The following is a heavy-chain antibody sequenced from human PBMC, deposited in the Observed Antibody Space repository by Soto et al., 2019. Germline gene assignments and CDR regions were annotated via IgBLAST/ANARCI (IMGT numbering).Heavy chain of an antibody. CDR1: GVTFSSYA. V-gene: IGHV1-69*01. CDR2: IIPIFGTA. CDR3: ARDHTGVPAAIPHYGMDV. Sequence: QVQLVQSGAEVKKPGSSVKVSCKASGVTFSSYAISWVRQAPGQGLEWMGVIIPIFGTANYAQTFQGRVTITADESTSTAYMALSSLRSEATAVYYCARDHTGVPAAIPHYGMDVWGQGTTVTVSS. D-gene: IGHD2-2*01. J-gene: IGHJ6*02.